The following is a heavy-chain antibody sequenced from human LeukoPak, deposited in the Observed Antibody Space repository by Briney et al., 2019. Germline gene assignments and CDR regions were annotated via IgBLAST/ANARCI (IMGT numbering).Heavy chain of an antibody. V-gene: IGHV1-46*01. CDR2: INPSDGST. D-gene: IGHD3-22*01. Sequence: ASVKLSCKASGDTFTSNYIHWVRQAPGQGLEWMGIINPSDGSTSFPQKFQGRVTLTRDTSTSTVYMELSSLRSEDTAVYYCARDGGITMIRNFFDPWGQGTLVTVSS. CDR1: GDTFTSNY. J-gene: IGHJ5*02. CDR3: ARDGGITMIRNFFDP.